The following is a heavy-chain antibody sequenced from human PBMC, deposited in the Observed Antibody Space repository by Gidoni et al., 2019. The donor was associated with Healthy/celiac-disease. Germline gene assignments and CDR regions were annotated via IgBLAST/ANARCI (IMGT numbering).Heavy chain of an antibody. D-gene: IGHD6-19*01. CDR2: IYYSGST. J-gene: IGHJ4*02. Sequence: QLQLQESGPGLVKPSETLSLTCTVSGGSISSSSYYWGWIRQPPGKGLEWIGSIYYSGSTYYNPSLKSRVTISVDTSKNQFSLKLSSVTAADTAVYYCARTLAVAGNYFDYWGQGTLVTVSS. CDR3: ARTLAVAGNYFDY. CDR1: GGSISSSSYY. V-gene: IGHV4-39*01.